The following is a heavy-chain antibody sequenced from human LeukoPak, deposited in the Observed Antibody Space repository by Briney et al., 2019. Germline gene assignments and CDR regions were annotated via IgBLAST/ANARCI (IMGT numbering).Heavy chain of an antibody. CDR1: GRSFSGYY. CDR2: LNHRGST. Sequence: KPSETLSLICAVYGRSFSGYYWRWIRQPPGKGVEWIGELNHRGSTNYNPSLKSRVTISVDTYKNQFSPKLRPVTAADTAVYYCARRLGRKFGERFYYYHYMDVWGKGSTVTISS. J-gene: IGHJ6*03. CDR3: ARRLGRKFGERFYYYHYMDV. D-gene: IGHD3-10*01. V-gene: IGHV4-34*01.